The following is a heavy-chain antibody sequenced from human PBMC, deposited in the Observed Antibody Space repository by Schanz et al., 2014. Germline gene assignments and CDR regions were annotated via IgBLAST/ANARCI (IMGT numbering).Heavy chain of an antibody. J-gene: IGHJ3*02. CDR1: GFSVGNKY. CDR3: ARGLGDERWLDLNEAFDI. V-gene: IGHV3-53*04. D-gene: IGHD6-19*01. CDR2: IYIGGNT. Sequence: EVQLVESGGGLVQPGGSLRLSCAASGFSVGNKYMNWVRQAPGKGLEWVSFIYIGGNTYYADSVKGRFTISRDNAENTLFLQMNSLRSEDTAVYYCARGLGDERWLDLNEAFDIWGQGTIVTVSS.